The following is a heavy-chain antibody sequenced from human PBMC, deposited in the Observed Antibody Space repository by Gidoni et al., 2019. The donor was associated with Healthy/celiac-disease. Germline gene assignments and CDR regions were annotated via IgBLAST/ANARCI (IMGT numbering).Heavy chain of an antibody. D-gene: IGHD2-2*01. CDR3: ARDVLVVVPAARGLYYYYGMDV. CDR2: ISSSSSTI. CDR1: GFTFSSYS. J-gene: IGHJ6*02. Sequence: EVQLVESGGGLVQPGGSLSLSCAASGFTFSSYSMNWVRQAPGKGLEWVSYISSSSSTIYYADSVKGRFTISRDNAKNSLYLQMNSLRDEDTAVYYCARDVLVVVPAARGLYYYYGMDVWGQGTTVTVSS. V-gene: IGHV3-48*02.